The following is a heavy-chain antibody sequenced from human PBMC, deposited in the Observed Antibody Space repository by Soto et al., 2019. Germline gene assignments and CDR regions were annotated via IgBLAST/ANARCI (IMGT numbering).Heavy chain of an antibody. V-gene: IGHV4-4*02. CDR3: AREVMATSYGMDV. J-gene: IGHJ6*02. CDR1: GGSISSSNW. CDR2: IYHSGST. Sequence: QVQLQESGPGLVKPSGTLSLTCAVSGGSISSSNWWSWVRQPPGKGLEWIGEIYHSGSTNYNPSLKSRVTIPVDKSKTQFSLKLSSVTAADTAVYYCAREVMATSYGMDVWGPGTTVTVSS. D-gene: IGHD2-21*01.